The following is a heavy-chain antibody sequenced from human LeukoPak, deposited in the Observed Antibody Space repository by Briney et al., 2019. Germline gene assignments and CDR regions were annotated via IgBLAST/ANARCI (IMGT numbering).Heavy chain of an antibody. J-gene: IGHJ4*02. CDR1: GFTFSSYA. D-gene: IGHD6-19*01. Sequence: AGGSLRLSCAASGFTFSSYAMSWVRQAPGKGLEWVSAISGSGGSTYYADSVKGRFTISRDNSKNTLYLQTNSLRAEDTAVYYCAKDSGYSSGWYLYYWGQGTLVTVSS. CDR3: AKDSGYSSGWYLYY. V-gene: IGHV3-23*01. CDR2: ISGSGGST.